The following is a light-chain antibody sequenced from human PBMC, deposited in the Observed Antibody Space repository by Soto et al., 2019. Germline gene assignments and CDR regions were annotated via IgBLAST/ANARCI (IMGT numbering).Light chain of an antibody. CDR1: SSNIGAGYD. CDR3: QSYDSSLSGSVV. V-gene: IGLV1-40*01. Sequence: QSVLTQPPSVSGAPGQRVTISCTGSSSNIGAGYDVHWYQQLPGTAPKLLIYGNSNRPSGVPDRFSGSKSGTSASLAITGRQAEEEDDYYCQSYDSSLSGSVVFGGGTQLTVL. J-gene: IGLJ2*01. CDR2: GNS.